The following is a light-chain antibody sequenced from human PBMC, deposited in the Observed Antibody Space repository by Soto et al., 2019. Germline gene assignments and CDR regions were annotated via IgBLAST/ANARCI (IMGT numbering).Light chain of an antibody. J-gene: IGKJ1*01. CDR2: GAS. V-gene: IGKV3D-11*01. Sequence: EVVLTQSPATLSLSPGEKATLSCRASQGIGIYLTWYRQKPGQAPRLLIYGASNTATGIPARFSASGPGTDFTPTITSLAPQAFAVYYCQHRTNWPGRSTVGPGTKVEIK. CDR1: QGIGIY. CDR3: QHRTNWPGRST.